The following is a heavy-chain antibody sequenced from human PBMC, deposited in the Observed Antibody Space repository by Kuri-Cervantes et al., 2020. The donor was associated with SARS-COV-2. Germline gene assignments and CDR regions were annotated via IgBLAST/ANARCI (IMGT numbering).Heavy chain of an antibody. D-gene: IGHD2-2*01. CDR3: ARGEDIVVVPAAAFDY. V-gene: IGHV3-48*01. Sequence: GESLKISCAASGFSFSKYTMNWVRQAPGKGLEWLSYIDSSSSTIYSADSVKGRFSISRDNAKNSLYLQMNSLRAEDTAVYYCARGEDIVVVPAAAFDYWGQGTLVTVSS. J-gene: IGHJ4*02. CDR2: IDSSSSTI. CDR1: GFSFSKYT.